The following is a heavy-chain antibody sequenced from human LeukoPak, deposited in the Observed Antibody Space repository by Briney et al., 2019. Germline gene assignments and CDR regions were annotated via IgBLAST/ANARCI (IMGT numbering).Heavy chain of an antibody. D-gene: IGHD3-10*01. CDR3: AKGAFAYYYGSGSYYFDY. CDR2: ISWNSGSI. Sequence: GGSLRLSCAASGFTFGDYAMHWVRQAPGKGLEWVSGISWNSGSIGYADSVKGRFTISRDNAKNSLYLQMNSLRAEDMALYYCAKGAFAYYYGSGSYYFDYWGQGTLVTVSS. CDR1: GFTFGDYA. V-gene: IGHV3-9*03. J-gene: IGHJ4*02.